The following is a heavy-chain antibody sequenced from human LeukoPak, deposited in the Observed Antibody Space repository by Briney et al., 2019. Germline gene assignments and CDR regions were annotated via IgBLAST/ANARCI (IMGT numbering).Heavy chain of an antibody. CDR2: ITGSGVST. D-gene: IGHD1-26*01. CDR1: GFTFSSYS. CDR3: AKSRMSTYYYFDY. V-gene: IGHV3-23*01. J-gene: IGHJ4*02. Sequence: GGSLRLSCAASGFTFSSYSMNWVRQAPGKGLEWVSGITGSGVSTHYADSVKGRFTISRDNSKNTLYLQMNSLRAEDTAVYYCAKSRMSTYYYFDYWGQGTLVTVSS.